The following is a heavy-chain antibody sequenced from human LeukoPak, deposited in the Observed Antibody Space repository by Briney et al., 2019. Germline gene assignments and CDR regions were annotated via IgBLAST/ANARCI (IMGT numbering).Heavy chain of an antibody. CDR2: IKQDGSKK. V-gene: IGHV3-7*03. D-gene: IGHD6-19*01. J-gene: IGHJ6*02. CDR3: AKRTYSSGWYNYYGMDV. Sequence: GGSLRLSCVASGFPFSSYWMTWVRQAPGKGLEWVANIKQDGSKKSYVDSVKGRFTISRDNAKNSLYLQMNSLRAEDTAVYYCAKRTYSSGWYNYYGMDVWGQGTTVTVSS. CDR1: GFPFSSYW.